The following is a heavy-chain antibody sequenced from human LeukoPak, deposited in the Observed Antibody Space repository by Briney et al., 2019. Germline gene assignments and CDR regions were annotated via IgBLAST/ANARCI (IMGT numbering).Heavy chain of an antibody. V-gene: IGHV3-33*01. CDR2: IWYDGSNK. Sequence: GGSLRLSCAASGFTFSSYGMHWVRQAPGKGLEWVAVIWYDGSNKYYADSVKGRFTISRDNSKNTLYLQMSSLRAEDTAVYYCARDISPSSSGTFDYWGQGTLVTVSS. CDR1: GFTFSSYG. J-gene: IGHJ4*02. D-gene: IGHD6-6*01. CDR3: ARDISPSSSGTFDY.